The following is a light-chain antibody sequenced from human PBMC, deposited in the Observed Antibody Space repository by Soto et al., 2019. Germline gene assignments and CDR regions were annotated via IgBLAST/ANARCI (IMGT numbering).Light chain of an antibody. CDR1: QSVSSNY. J-gene: IGKJ1*01. Sequence: TLLTQSPGTLSLSPGERATLSCKASQSVSSNYLAWFQQKSGQAPRLLIYGASSRATGIPDRFSASGSGTDFTLTISRLEPEDFAVYYCQQYGSSPRTFGQGTKVDIK. V-gene: IGKV3-20*01. CDR3: QQYGSSPRT. CDR2: GAS.